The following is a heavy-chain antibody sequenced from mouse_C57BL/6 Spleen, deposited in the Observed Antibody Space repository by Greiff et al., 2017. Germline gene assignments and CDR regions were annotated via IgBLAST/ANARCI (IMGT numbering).Heavy chain of an antibody. CDR3: ARVDGYFYVDY. Sequence: VQLQQSGPGLVKPSPSLSLSCSATGYSITSGYYWNWIRQFPGNKLEWMGYISYDGSNNYNPSLKKRISITRDTSKNQFFLELNSVTTEDTATYYCARVDGYFYVDYWGQGTTRTVSA. CDR2: ISYDGSN. D-gene: IGHD2-3*01. V-gene: IGHV3-6*01. J-gene: IGHJ2*01. CDR1: GYSITSGYY.